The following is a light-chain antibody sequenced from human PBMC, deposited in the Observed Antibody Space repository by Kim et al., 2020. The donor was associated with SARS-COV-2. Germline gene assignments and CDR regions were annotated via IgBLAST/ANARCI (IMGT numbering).Light chain of an antibody. J-gene: IGKJ2*01. CDR2: GVS. Sequence: EIVLTQSPGTLSLSPGERATLSCRASQSVSNNYLAWYQQKLGQAPRLLIYGVSTRATGIPDRFSGSGSGTDFTLTISRLEPEDFAVYYCQQYGISQYTFGQGTKLDI. CDR3: QQYGISQYT. CDR1: QSVSNNY. V-gene: IGKV3-20*01.